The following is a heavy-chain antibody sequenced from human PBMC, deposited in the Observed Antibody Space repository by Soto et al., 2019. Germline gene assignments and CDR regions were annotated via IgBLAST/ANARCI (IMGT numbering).Heavy chain of an antibody. CDR3: AKEGDYYASSGYYYLIDY. Sequence: PGGSLRLSCAASGFTFSSYAMSWVRQAPGKGLEWVSAISGSGGSTYYADSVKGRFTISRDNSKNTLYLQMNSLRAEDTAVYYCAKEGDYYASSGYYYLIDYWGQGTLVTVSS. J-gene: IGHJ4*02. D-gene: IGHD3-22*01. V-gene: IGHV3-23*01. CDR1: GFTFSSYA. CDR2: ISGSGGST.